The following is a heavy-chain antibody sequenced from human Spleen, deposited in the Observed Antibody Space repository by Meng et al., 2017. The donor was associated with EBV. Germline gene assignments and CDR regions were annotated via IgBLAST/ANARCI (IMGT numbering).Heavy chain of an antibody. CDR2: IYYSGTT. J-gene: IGHJ4*01. CDR1: GDSLTSDNVH. V-gene: IGHV4-61*01. D-gene: IGHD5-24*01. CDR3: ARAVRDGYNFDS. Sequence: QRQGSGPGRLMPPETLSTTSPVTGDSLTSDNVHWTWIRQSPGKGLEWIGYIYYSGTTNYNPSLKSRLTMSVDTSKNQFSLMMTPVTAADAAVYYCARAVRDGYNFDSWGHGTLVTVSS.